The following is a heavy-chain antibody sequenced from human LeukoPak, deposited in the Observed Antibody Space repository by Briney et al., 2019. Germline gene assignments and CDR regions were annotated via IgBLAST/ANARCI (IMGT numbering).Heavy chain of an antibody. Sequence: SETLSLTCTVSGGSISYYWSWIWQPAGKGLEWIGRIYTSGSTNYNPSLKSRVTISVDTSKNQFSLKLSSVTAADTAVYYCARTPPLWLGESWGQGTLVTVSS. CDR1: GGSISYY. CDR2: IYTSGST. CDR3: ARTPPLWLGES. J-gene: IGHJ4*02. D-gene: IGHD3-10*01. V-gene: IGHV4-4*07.